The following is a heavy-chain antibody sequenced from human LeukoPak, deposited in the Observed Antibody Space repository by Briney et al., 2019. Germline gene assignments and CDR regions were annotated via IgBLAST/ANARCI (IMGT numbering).Heavy chain of an antibody. Sequence: GGSLRLSCAASGFTFSIYGMGWVRQAPGKGLEWVSSISSSSSYIYYADSVKGRFTISRDNAKNSLYLQMNSLRAEDTAVYYCARSPWEEGYDSSGYYLYYFDYWGQGTLVTVSS. V-gene: IGHV3-21*01. CDR1: GFTFSIYG. J-gene: IGHJ4*02. D-gene: IGHD3-22*01. CDR3: ARSPWEEGYDSSGYYLYYFDY. CDR2: ISSSSSYI.